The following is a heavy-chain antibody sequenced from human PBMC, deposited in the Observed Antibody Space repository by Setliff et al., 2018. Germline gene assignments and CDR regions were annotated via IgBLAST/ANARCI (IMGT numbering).Heavy chain of an antibody. Sequence: PGGSLSLSCAASGFTFRSYGMHWVRQSPGKGLEWVAVIWYDGSNEYYADSVKGRFIISRDNSKNTLYLQMNSLRAEDTAVYYCAKPLYCSGDSCLQDLSSGDRWYFDYGGQGTLVTVSS. V-gene: IGHV3-33*03. CDR2: IWYDGSNE. J-gene: IGHJ4*02. D-gene: IGHD2-15*01. CDR1: GFTFRSYG. CDR3: AKPLYCSGDSCLQDLSSGDRWYFDY.